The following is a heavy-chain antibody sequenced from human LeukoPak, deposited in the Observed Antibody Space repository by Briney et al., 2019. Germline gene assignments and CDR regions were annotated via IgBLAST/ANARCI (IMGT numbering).Heavy chain of an antibody. J-gene: IGHJ6*04. V-gene: IGHV4-4*07. D-gene: IGHD3-10*01. CDR2: IYTSGST. CDR3: ARSRFGDSCLDV. CDR1: GGSFGNYS. Sequence: KASETLSLTCTVSGGSFGNYSWSWVRKPPGKGLEWIGHIYTSGSTGYNPSLKSRVTMSVDTSKKQFYLYLSSVTAADTAVYYCARSRFGDSCLDVWGKGTTVTVSS.